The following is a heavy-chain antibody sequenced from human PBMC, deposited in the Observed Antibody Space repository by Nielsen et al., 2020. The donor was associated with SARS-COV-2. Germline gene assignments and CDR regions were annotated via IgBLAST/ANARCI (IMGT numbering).Heavy chain of an antibody. CDR2: ISGGDDST. CDR3: AKHRWGHFYDSIDY. V-gene: IGHV3-23*01. D-gene: IGHD3-22*01. J-gene: IGHJ4*02. CDR1: GFTFSNYH. Sequence: GESLKISCAASGFTFSNYHMSWVRQAPEKGLEWVSSISGGDDSTYYADSVKRRFTISRDNSKNTLYLQMNSLRAEDTAVYYCAKHRWGHFYDSIDYWGQGNLVTVSS.